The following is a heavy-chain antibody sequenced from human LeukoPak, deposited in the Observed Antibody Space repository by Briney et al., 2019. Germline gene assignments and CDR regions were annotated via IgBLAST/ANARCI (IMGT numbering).Heavy chain of an antibody. D-gene: IGHD6-19*01. CDR2: ISGSSSYI. CDR3: ARLRGAVTGTDPFDY. CDR1: GFTFSSYS. Sequence: GGSLRLSCAASGFTFSSYSMNWVRQVPGKGLEWVSSISGSSSYIYYADSVKGRFTISRDNAKKSLNLQMNSLRADDTAVYYCARLRGAVTGTDPFDYWGQGTLVTVSS. V-gene: IGHV3-21*01. J-gene: IGHJ4*02.